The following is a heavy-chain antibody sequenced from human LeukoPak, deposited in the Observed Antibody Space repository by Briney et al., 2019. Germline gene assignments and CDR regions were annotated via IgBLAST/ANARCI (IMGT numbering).Heavy chain of an antibody. CDR2: TYHSGST. V-gene: IGHV4-38-2*01. Sequence: SETLSLTCAVSGYSISSGYYWGWIRQPPGKGLEWIGTTYHSGSTYYNPSLKSRVTISVDTSKNQFSLKLSSVTAADTAVYYCARGTDIVVVVAVTDAFDIWGQGTMVTVSS. CDR1: GYSISSGYY. CDR3: ARGTDIVVVVAVTDAFDI. J-gene: IGHJ3*02. D-gene: IGHD2-15*01.